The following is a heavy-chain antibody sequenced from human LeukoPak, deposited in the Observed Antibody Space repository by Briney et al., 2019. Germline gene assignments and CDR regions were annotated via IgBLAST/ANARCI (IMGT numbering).Heavy chain of an antibody. CDR1: GFTFGSYS. J-gene: IGHJ4*02. Sequence: PGGSLRLSCAASGFTFGSYSMNWVRQAPGKGLEWVSGISPGGGPTYYADSVKGRFTISRDDSKNTLYLQMNNLRAEDTAVYYCAKDGAWLRFDDWGQGILVTVSS. V-gene: IGHV3-23*01. D-gene: IGHD5-12*01. CDR3: AKDGAWLRFDD. CDR2: ISPGGGPT.